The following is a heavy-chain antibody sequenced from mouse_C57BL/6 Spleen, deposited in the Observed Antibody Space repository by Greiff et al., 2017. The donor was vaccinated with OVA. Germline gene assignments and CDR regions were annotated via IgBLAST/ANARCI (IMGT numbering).Heavy chain of an antibody. CDR1: GYSITSGYY. J-gene: IGHJ2*01. CDR2: ISYDGSN. Sequence: VQLKQSGPGLVKPSQSLSLTCSVTGYSITSGYYWNWIRQFPGNKLEWMGYISYDGSNNYNPSLKNRISITRDTSKNQFFLKLNSVTTEDTATYYCASLDYDYDGTFGYWGQGTTLTVSS. V-gene: IGHV3-6*01. CDR3: ASLDYDYDGTFGY. D-gene: IGHD2-4*01.